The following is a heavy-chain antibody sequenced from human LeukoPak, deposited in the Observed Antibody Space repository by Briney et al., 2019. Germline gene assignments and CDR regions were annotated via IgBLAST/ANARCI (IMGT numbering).Heavy chain of an antibody. Sequence: SETLSLTCVVSGYSISSGYYWDWIRQPPGKGLEWIASIYHSGSTYYNPSLKSRVTISVDTSNNQFSLKLSSMTAADTAVYYCARAPAAYYFESWGQGTLVTVSS. J-gene: IGHJ4*02. D-gene: IGHD2-2*01. CDR2: IYHSGST. CDR1: GYSISSGYY. V-gene: IGHV4-38-2*01. CDR3: ARAPAAYYFES.